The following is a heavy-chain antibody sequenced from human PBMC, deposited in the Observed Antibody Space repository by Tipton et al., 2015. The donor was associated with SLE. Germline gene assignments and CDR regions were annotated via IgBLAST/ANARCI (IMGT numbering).Heavy chain of an antibody. CDR3: VRSGRWAEYGEM. CDR2: VDRTGIT. D-gene: IGHD4-17*01. Sequence: TLSLTCTVSGGSIRTYYWSWIRQPPGKGLEYIGEVDRTGITNYHPSLKSRTSISPDASKSQVSLTLHSVTAADTAVYYCVRSGRWAEYGEMWGQGTLVAVSS. J-gene: IGHJ4*02. CDR1: GGSIRTYY. V-gene: IGHV4-34*01.